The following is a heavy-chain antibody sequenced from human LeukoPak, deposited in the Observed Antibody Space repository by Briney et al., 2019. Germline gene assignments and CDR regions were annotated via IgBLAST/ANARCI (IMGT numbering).Heavy chain of an antibody. CDR2: ISAYNGNT. D-gene: IGHD4-17*01. Sequence: ASVKVSCKASGYTFTSYGISWVRQAPGQGLEWMGWISAYNGNTNYAQKLQGRVTMTTDTSTSTAYMELRSLRSDDAAVYYCARVRGVYGDSPWGDYYYYGMDVWGQGTTVTVSS. J-gene: IGHJ6*02. CDR1: GYTFTSYG. CDR3: ARVRGVYGDSPWGDYYYYGMDV. V-gene: IGHV1-18*01.